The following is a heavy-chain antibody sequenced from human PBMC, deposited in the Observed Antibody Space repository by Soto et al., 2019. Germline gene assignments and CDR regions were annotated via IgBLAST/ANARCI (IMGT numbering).Heavy chain of an antibody. Sequence: QVQLQESGPGLVKPSQTLSLTCTVSGGSISSGGYYWSWIRQHPGKGLEWIGYIYYSGSTYYNPSLKRRVTISVDTSKNQCSLKLSSVTAADTAVYYCARDGGGDDSTLYWYFDLWGRGTLVTVSS. J-gene: IGHJ2*01. CDR2: IYYSGST. D-gene: IGHD3-16*01. CDR1: GGSISSGGYY. CDR3: ARDGGGDDSTLYWYFDL. V-gene: IGHV4-31*03.